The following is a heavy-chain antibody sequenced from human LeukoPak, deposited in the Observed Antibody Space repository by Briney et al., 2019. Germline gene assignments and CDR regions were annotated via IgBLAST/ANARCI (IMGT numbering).Heavy chain of an antibody. CDR2: IYYSGST. CDR1: GGSISSYY. Sequence: KTSETLSLTCTVSGGSISSYYWNWIRQPPGKGLKWIGYIYYSGSTNYNPSLKSRVTISVDTSKNQFSLKLSSVTAADTAVYYCAHSGPTAYFDYWGQGTLVTVSS. V-gene: IGHV4-59*01. CDR3: AHSGPTAYFDY. J-gene: IGHJ4*02. D-gene: IGHD2-15*01.